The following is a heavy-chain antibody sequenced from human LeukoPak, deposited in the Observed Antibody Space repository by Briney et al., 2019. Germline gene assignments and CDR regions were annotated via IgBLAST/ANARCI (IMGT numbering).Heavy chain of an antibody. Sequence: VASVKVSCKASGYTFTSYDINWVRQATGQELEWMGWMNPNSGNTGYAQKFQGRVTMTRNTSISTAYMELSSLRSEDTAVYYCARGRNIVATIIGYWGQGTLVTVSS. D-gene: IGHD5-12*01. CDR2: MNPNSGNT. J-gene: IGHJ4*02. V-gene: IGHV1-8*01. CDR3: ARGRNIVATIIGY. CDR1: GYTFTSYD.